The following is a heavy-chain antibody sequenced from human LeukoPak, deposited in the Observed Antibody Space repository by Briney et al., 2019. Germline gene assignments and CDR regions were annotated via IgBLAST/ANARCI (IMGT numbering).Heavy chain of an antibody. CDR1: GYTFTSTD. V-gene: IGHV1-8*01. D-gene: IGHD6-13*01. CDR3: ARGRSGLAAAGTYDY. J-gene: IGHJ4*02. Sequence: GASVNLSFNASGYTFTSTDINWVRQATGPGLEWMGCINPKSGRTGYSKKFQARVSMTMNTSISTAYMELSSLRFEDTAVYYCARGRSGLAAAGTYDYWGQGTLITVSS. CDR2: INPKSGRT.